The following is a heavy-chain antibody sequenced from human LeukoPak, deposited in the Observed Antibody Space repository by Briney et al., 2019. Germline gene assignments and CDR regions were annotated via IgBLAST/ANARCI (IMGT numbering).Heavy chain of an antibody. CDR2: IYTTGNH. V-gene: IGHV4-61*02. D-gene: IGHD3-10*01. J-gene: IGHJ5*02. CDR1: GGSINRDTYY. CDR3: ARDRGITTARGAPSLFDT. Sequence: PSETLPLTCTVSGGSINRDTYYWTWTRQPPEKRLEWIGRIYTTGNHSYNPPLKSRVTISIYTSNNHRSLKLSSVSAADTAVYYCARDRGITTARGAPSLFDTWGQGTLGTVSS.